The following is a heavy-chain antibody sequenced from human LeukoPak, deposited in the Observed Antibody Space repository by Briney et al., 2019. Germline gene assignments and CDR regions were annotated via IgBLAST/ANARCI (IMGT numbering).Heavy chain of an antibody. V-gene: IGHV3-74*01. D-gene: IGHD3-3*01. J-gene: IGHJ4*02. CDR3: VRDHKTISGVASDDY. Sequence: GGSLRLSCVASGFTFSRYWMHWVRQAPGKGLEWVSRSNSDGSGTIYADSVKGRFTISRDNVKNTLYLQMSSLRAEDTAMYYCVRDHKTISGVASDDYWGQGTLVTVSS. CDR1: GFTFSRYW. CDR2: SNSDGSGT.